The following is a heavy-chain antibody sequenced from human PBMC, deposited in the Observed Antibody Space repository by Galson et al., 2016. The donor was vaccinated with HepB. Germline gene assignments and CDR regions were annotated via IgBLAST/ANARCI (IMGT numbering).Heavy chain of an antibody. CDR1: GFTFSSYS. CDR3: AKSGVNTLGAFDV. Sequence: LRLSCAASGFTFSSYSMNWVRQAPGKGLEWVSSISSSSSYIYYADSVKGRFTISRDNAKNSLYLQMNSLRAEDTAVYYCAKSGVNTLGAFDVWGQGTMVTVSS. CDR2: ISSSSSYI. V-gene: IGHV3-21*01. J-gene: IGHJ3*01. D-gene: IGHD4/OR15-4a*01.